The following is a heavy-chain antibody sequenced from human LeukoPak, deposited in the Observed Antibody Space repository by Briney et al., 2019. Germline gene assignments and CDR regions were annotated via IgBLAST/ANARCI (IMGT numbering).Heavy chain of an antibody. V-gene: IGHV3-23*01. J-gene: IGHJ4*02. CDR3: ARLEVTIASGIFDY. CDR2: ISGSGVST. CDR1: GITSGSNA. D-gene: IGHD1-26*01. Sequence: GGSLRLSCAASGITSGSNAMSWVRQAPGKGLEWVAAISGSGVSTFYADSVKGRFTIPRDNSKNTVYLQLSSLRAEDTATYYCARLEVTIASGIFDYWGQGTLVTVSS.